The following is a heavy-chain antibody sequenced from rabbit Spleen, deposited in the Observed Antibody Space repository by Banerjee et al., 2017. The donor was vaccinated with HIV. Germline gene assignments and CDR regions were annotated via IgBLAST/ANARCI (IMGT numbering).Heavy chain of an antibody. Sequence: QEQLEESGGGLVKPEGSLTLTCTASGFSFSSGYYMCWVRQAPGKGLEWIGCIDEGGGDTDYANWAKGRFTISKTSSTVDLQMNSLTAADTASYFCARDTATSFSTYGMDLWGQGTLVTVS. V-gene: IGHV1S45*01. J-gene: IGHJ6*01. CDR3: ARDTATSFSTYGMDL. D-gene: IGHD1-1*01. CDR1: GFSFSSGYY. CDR2: IDEGGGDT.